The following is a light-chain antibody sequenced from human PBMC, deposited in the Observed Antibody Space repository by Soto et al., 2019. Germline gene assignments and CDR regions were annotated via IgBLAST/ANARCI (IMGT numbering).Light chain of an antibody. V-gene: IGKV1-5*03. CDR2: KAS. CDR1: QSMSSW. CDR3: QQFTGT. Sequence: DIQMTQSPSTLSASVGDRVTITCRASQSMSSWLAWYQQKPGKAPKLLIYKASSLESGVPSRFSGSGSGTEFTLTISSLQPDDFATYYCQQFTGTFGQGPRWKSN. J-gene: IGKJ1*01.